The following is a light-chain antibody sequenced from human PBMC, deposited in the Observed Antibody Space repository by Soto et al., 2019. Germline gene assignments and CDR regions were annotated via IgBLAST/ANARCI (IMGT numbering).Light chain of an antibody. CDR1: QSVSTS. CDR2: QAS. V-gene: IGKV1-5*03. Sequence: DIQMTQSPSTLSASVGDRVTITCRASQSVSTSLAWYQRQPGKAPKLLIYQASTLGSGVPSRFSDSGSGTEFTLTISSLQPDDFATYYCQQYYNYPLTFGGGTKVE. CDR3: QQYYNYPLT. J-gene: IGKJ4*01.